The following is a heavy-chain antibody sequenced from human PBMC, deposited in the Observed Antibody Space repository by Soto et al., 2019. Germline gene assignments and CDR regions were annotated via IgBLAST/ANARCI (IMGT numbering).Heavy chain of an antibody. D-gene: IGHD1-1*01. CDR1: GDSISGFY. V-gene: IGHV4-4*07. J-gene: IGHJ5*02. CDR3: VRDGTKTLRDWFDP. CDR2: IYATGTT. Sequence: PETLFLTCNVSGDSISGFYRSWIRKSAGKGLEWIGRIYATGTTDYNPSLKRRVMMSVDTSKKQFSLKLRSVNDADTAVYYCVRDGTKTLRDWFDPWGPGISVTVSS.